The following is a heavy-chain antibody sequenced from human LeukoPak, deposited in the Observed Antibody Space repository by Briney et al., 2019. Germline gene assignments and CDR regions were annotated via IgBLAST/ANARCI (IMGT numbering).Heavy chain of an antibody. J-gene: IGHJ6*02. Sequence: PSETLSLTCTVSGGSIGSSSWSWVRQDPGKRLEWIGFIWYSGDTDYNPSLRSRVTISVDTSKNQFSLKLNSVTAADTAVYYCARDDHSPHYHYAMGVWGQGITVTVSS. CDR1: GGSIGSSS. D-gene: IGHD4-11*01. V-gene: IGHV4-59*01. CDR3: ARDDHSPHYHYAMGV. CDR2: IWYSGDT.